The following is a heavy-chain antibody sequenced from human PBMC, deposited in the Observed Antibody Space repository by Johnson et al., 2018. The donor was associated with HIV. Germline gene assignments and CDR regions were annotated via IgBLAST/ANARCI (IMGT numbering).Heavy chain of an antibody. Sequence: VQLVESGGGLVQPGGSLRLSCAVSGFTFNTYWMHWVRQAPGKGLVWVARINTAGGSPSYVDSVKGRFTVSRDNAKNTLYLQMNSLRADDTAVYYCAREGPSERAGFDIWGQGTMVTVSS. CDR1: GFTFNTYW. V-gene: IGHV3-74*01. CDR2: INTAGGSP. J-gene: IGHJ3*02. CDR3: AREGPSERAGFDI.